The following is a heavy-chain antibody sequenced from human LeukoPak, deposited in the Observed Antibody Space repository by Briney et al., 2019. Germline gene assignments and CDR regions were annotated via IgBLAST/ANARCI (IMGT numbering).Heavy chain of an antibody. CDR1: GFTFSSYS. V-gene: IGHV3-21*01. CDR3: ARDRWTYKPNMVRGVIVY. D-gene: IGHD3-10*01. CDR2: ISSSSSYI. J-gene: IGHJ4*02. Sequence: GGSLRLSCAASGFTFSSYSMNWVRQAPGKGLEWVSSISSSSSYIYYADSVKGRFTISRDNAKNSLYLQMNSLRAEDTAVYYCARDRWTYKPNMVRGVIVYWGQGTLVTVSS.